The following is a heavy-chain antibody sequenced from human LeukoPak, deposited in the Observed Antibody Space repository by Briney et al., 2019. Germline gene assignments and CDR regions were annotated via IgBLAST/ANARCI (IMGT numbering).Heavy chain of an antibody. Sequence: QPGGSLRLSCAASGFNFSGSAMHWVRQASGKGLEWVSRIGSKADSYATAYAASVKGRFTISRDDSKNTAYLQMNSLKTEDTAVYYCTRHHYYDSSGYYSEYFQHWGQGTLVTVSS. J-gene: IGHJ1*01. CDR2: IGSKADSYAT. CDR1: GFNFSGSA. CDR3: TRHHYYDSSGYYSEYFQH. V-gene: IGHV3-73*01. D-gene: IGHD3-22*01.